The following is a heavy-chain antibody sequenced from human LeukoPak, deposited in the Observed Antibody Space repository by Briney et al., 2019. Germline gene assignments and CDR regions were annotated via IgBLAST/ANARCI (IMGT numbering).Heavy chain of an antibody. D-gene: IGHD6-13*01. Sequence: GGSLRLSCAASGFTFDDYTMHWVRQAPGKGLEWVSLISWDGGSTYYADSVKGRFTISRDNSKNSLYLQMNSLRTEDTALYYCAKDILAAAGTLSDYFDYWGQGILVTVSS. J-gene: IGHJ4*02. V-gene: IGHV3-43*01. CDR2: ISWDGGST. CDR3: AKDILAAAGTLSDYFDY. CDR1: GFTFDDYT.